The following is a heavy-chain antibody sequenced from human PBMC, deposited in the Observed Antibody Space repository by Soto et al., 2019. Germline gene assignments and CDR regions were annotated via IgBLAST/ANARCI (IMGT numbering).Heavy chain of an antibody. Sequence: QVQLVQSGAEVKKPGSAVKVSCKASGGTFSSYAISWVRQAPGQGLEWMGGIIPIFGTANYAQKFQGRVTITADESTSTAYMELSSLRSEYTAVYYCASAGEMATITTEYFQHWGQGTLVTVSS. CDR3: ASAGEMATITTEYFQH. CDR1: GGTFSSYA. V-gene: IGHV1-69*01. J-gene: IGHJ1*01. CDR2: IIPIFGTA. D-gene: IGHD4-4*01.